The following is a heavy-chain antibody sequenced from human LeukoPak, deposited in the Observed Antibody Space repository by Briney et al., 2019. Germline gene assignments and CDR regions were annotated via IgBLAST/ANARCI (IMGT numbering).Heavy chain of an antibody. Sequence: SETLSLTCTVSGGSISSGDYYWSWIRQPPGKGLEWIGYNYYSGSTYYNPSLKSRVTISVDTSKNQFSLKLSSVTAADTAVYYCARGGYYGSGSYWGTFDYWGQGTLVTVSS. CDR2: NYYSGST. CDR3: ARGGYYGSGSYWGTFDY. J-gene: IGHJ4*02. V-gene: IGHV4-30-4*01. D-gene: IGHD3-10*01. CDR1: GGSISSGDYY.